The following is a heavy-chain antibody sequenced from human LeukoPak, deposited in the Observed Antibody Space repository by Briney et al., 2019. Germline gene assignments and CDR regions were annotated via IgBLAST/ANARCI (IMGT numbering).Heavy chain of an antibody. CDR2: ISSSSSYI. CDR3: ARSLGGGPGGY. V-gene: IGHV3-21*01. Sequence: GGSLRLSCAASGFSLSSYWMHWVRQAPGKGLEWVSSISSSSSYIYYADSVKGRFTISRDNAKNSLYLQMNSLRAEDTAVYYCARSLGGGPGGYWGQGTLVTVSS. CDR1: GFSLSSYW. J-gene: IGHJ4*02. D-gene: IGHD3-16*01.